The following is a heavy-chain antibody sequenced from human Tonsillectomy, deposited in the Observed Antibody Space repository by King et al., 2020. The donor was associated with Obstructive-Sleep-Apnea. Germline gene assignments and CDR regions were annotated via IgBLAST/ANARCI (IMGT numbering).Heavy chain of an antibody. D-gene: IGHD2-21*01. J-gene: IGHJ3*02. Sequence: VQLQQWGAGLLKPSETLSLTCAVYGGSFSDYYWSWIRQPPGKGPEWIGEINHSGSTNYNPSLKSRVTISVDTSKNQFSLRLTSATAADTAVYYCARAIPAFDIWGQGTMVTVSS. CDR1: GGSFSDYY. CDR2: INHSGST. V-gene: IGHV4-34*01. CDR3: ARAIPAFDI.